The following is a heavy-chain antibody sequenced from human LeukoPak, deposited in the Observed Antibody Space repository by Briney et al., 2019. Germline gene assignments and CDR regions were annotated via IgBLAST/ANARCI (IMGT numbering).Heavy chain of an antibody. CDR1: GFTFSSYW. CDR2: INSDGSST. CDR3: AKATVASTFDY. Sequence: PGGSLRLSCAASGFTFSSYWMHWVRQVPGKGLVWVSRINSDGSSTSYADSVKGRFTISRDNAKNTLYVQMNSLRAEDTAVYYCAKATVASTFDYWGQGTLVTVSS. D-gene: IGHD6-19*01. J-gene: IGHJ4*02. V-gene: IGHV3-74*01.